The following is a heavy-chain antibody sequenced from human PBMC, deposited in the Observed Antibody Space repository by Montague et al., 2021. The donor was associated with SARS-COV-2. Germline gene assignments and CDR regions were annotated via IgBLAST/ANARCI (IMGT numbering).Heavy chain of an antibody. Sequence: PALVKPTQTLTLTCTFSGFSLSTSGMCVSWIRQPPGKALEWLALIDWDDDKYYSTSLKTRFTISKDTSKNQVVLTMTNVDPVDTATYYCARIRDYDILTGSYSGFDYWGQGTLVTVSS. V-gene: IGHV2-70*01. J-gene: IGHJ4*02. CDR3: ARIRDYDILTGSYSGFDY. CDR2: IDWDDDK. CDR1: GFSLSTSGMC. D-gene: IGHD3-9*01.